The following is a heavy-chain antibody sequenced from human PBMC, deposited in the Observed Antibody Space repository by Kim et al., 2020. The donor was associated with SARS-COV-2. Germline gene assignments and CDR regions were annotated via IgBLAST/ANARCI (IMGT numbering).Heavy chain of an antibody. V-gene: IGHV3-7*03. CDR1: GFTFTRYW. CDR2: IKEDGRVQ. J-gene: IGHJ4*01. CDR3: ARTIIVKIGASDYHDY. Sequence: GGSLRLSCAASGFTFTRYWMNWVRQAPGEGLEWVANIKEDGRVQYYGDSVKGRFTISRDNAKNSLYLQMDSLRAEDTAPYYCARTIIVKIGASDYHDYWG. D-gene: IGHD3-22*01.